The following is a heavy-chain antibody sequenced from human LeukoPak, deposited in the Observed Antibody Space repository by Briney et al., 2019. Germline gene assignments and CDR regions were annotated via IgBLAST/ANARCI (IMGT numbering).Heavy chain of an antibody. D-gene: IGHD3-10*01. Sequence: GESLKISCKGSGYSFTSYWICWLSQMPGKGLEWMGIICPGDSDTRYSPSFQGQVTISADKSISTAFLQWSNLKASDTAMYYCARGPHYYGSGSYYNGGMTLDYWGQGTLVTVSS. V-gene: IGHV5-51*01. CDR1: GYSFTSYW. J-gene: IGHJ4*02. CDR2: ICPGDSDT. CDR3: ARGPHYYGSGSYYNGGMTLDY.